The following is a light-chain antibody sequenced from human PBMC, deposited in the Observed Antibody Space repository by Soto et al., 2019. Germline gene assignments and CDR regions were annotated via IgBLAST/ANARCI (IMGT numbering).Light chain of an antibody. CDR2: DAS. V-gene: IGKV3-11*01. CDR3: HQRRNSIT. Sequence: EIVLTQSPVTLSLSLGERVTLSCRASQSIGSYLGWLQQKPGQAPRLLIYDASKRATGIPGRFSGSWSGTDFTLTISSLEPEDFAVYYCHQRRNSITFGQGTRLEIK. J-gene: IGKJ5*01. CDR1: QSIGSY.